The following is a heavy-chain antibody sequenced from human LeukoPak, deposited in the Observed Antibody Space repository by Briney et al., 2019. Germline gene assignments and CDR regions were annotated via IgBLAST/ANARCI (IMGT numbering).Heavy chain of an antibody. V-gene: IGHV4-34*01. Sequence: PSETLSLTCAVYGGSFSGYYWSWIRQPPGKGLEWIGEINHSGSTNYNPSLKSRVTISVDTSKNQFSRKLSSVTAADTAVYYCARYYAPRRYNWFDPWGQGTLVTVSS. CDR1: GGSFSGYY. CDR3: ARYYAPRRYNWFDP. CDR2: INHSGST. J-gene: IGHJ5*02. D-gene: IGHD3-16*01.